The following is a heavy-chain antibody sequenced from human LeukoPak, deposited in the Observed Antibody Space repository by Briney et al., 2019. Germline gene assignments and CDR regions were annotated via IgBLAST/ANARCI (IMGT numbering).Heavy chain of an antibody. CDR2: IYYSGST. Sequence: PLETLSLTCTVSGGSISSGGYYWSWIRQHPGKGLEWIGYIYYSGSTYYNPSLKSRVTISVDTSKNQFSLKLSSVTAADTAVYYCARERRDGYNYIDCWGQGTLVTVSS. CDR1: GGSISSGGYY. V-gene: IGHV4-31*03. CDR3: ARERRDGYNYIDC. D-gene: IGHD5-24*01. J-gene: IGHJ4*02.